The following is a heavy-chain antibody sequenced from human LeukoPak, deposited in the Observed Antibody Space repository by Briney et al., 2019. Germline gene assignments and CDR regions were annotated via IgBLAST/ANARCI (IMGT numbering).Heavy chain of an antibody. CDR3: ARGFGKVAANVFGGYTMDV. CDR2: IYDGGST. Sequence: GGSLRLSCAASGFTVNSNYMSWVRQAPGKGLEWVSVIYDGGSTYYADSVKGRFTISRDNSKNTLYLQMNSLRPEDTAVYYCARGFGKVAANVFGGYTMDVWGQGTTVTVSS. J-gene: IGHJ6*02. CDR1: GFTVNSNY. V-gene: IGHV3-66*02. D-gene: IGHD6-6*01.